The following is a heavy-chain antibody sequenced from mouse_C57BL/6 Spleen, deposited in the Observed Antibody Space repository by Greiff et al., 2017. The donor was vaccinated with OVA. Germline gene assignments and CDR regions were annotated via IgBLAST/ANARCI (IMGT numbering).Heavy chain of an antibody. CDR1: GYTFTTYP. CDR2: FHPYNDDT. Sequence: QVQLQQSGAELVKPGASVKMSCKASGYTFTTYPIEWMKQKHGKSLEWIGNFHPYNDDTKYNEKFKGKATLTVEKSSSTVYLELSRLTSDDSAVYYCAIMGLFITTVVSPDYWGQGTTLTVSS. V-gene: IGHV1-47*01. J-gene: IGHJ2*01. CDR3: AIMGLFITTVVSPDY. D-gene: IGHD1-1*01.